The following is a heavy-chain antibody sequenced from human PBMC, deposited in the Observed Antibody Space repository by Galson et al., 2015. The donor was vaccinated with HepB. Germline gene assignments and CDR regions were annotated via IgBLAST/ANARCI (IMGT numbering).Heavy chain of an antibody. J-gene: IGHJ5*02. CDR3: ARGHPHPHWFDP. V-gene: IGHV3-7*03. CDR2: IKQDGSDK. CDR1: GFTFSSYW. Sequence: SLRLSCAASGFTFSSYWMSWVRQVPGKGLEWVANIKQDGSDKNYVDSVKGRFTISRDNAKNSLYLQMNSLRAEDTAVYFCARGHPHPHWFDPWGQGTVVTVSS.